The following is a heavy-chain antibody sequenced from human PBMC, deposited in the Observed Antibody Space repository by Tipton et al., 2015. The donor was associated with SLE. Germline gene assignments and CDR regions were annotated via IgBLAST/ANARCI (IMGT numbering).Heavy chain of an antibody. J-gene: IGHJ5*02. CDR2: INHSGST. V-gene: IGHV4-34*01. CDR1: GGSISSYY. Sequence: TLSLTCTVSGGSISSYYWSWIRQPPGKGLEWIGEINHSGSTNYNPALKSRVTISVDTSKNQFSLRLSSVTAADTALYYCARGYSGIWFDPWGQGTLVTVSS. CDR3: ARGYSGIWFDP. D-gene: IGHD1-26*01.